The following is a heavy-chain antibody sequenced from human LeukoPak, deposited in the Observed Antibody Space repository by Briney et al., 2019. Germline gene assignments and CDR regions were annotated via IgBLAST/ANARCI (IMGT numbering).Heavy chain of an antibody. CDR3: ARVGSIVGATRYYFDY. CDR2: INPSGGST. D-gene: IGHD1-26*01. V-gene: IGHV1-46*01. CDR1: GYTFTSYY. J-gene: IGHJ4*02. Sequence: GASVKVSCKASGYTFTSYYMHWVRQAPGQGLEWMGIINPSGGSTSYAQKFQGRVTMTRDTSASTVYMELSSLRSEDTAVYYCARVGSIVGATRYYFDYWGQGTLVTVSS.